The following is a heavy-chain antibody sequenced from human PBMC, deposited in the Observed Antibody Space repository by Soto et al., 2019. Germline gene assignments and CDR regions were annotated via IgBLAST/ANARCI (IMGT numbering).Heavy chain of an antibody. D-gene: IGHD5-12*01. CDR3: AKDFGWLQNLFDY. CDR1: GFTFSSYC. CDR2: ISYDGSNK. J-gene: IGHJ4*02. V-gene: IGHV3-30*18. Sequence: GGSLRLSCAASGFTFSSYCMHWVRQAPGKGLEWVAVISYDGSNKYYADSVKGRFTISRDNSKNTLYLQMNSLRAEDTAVYYCAKDFGWLQNLFDYWGQGTLVTVSS.